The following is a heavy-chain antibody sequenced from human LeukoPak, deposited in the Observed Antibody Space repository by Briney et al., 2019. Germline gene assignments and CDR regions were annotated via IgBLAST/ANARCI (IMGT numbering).Heavy chain of an antibody. CDR1: GDSISSSNYY. CDR3: ARHGVVSSSWYSPFDY. V-gene: IGHV4-39*01. J-gene: IGHJ4*02. CDR2: IYYSGST. D-gene: IGHD6-13*01. Sequence: SQTLSLTCTVSGDSISSSNYYWGWIRQPPGKGLEWIGSIYYSGSTYYNPSLKSRVTISVDTSKNQFSLKLSSVTAADTAVYYCARHGVVSSSWYSPFDYWGQGTLVTVSS.